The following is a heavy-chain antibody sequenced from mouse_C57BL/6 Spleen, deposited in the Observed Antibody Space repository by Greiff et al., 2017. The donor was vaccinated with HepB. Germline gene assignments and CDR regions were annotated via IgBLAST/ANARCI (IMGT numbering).Heavy chain of an antibody. D-gene: IGHD3-2*02. CDR3: ASPTAQGVDY. J-gene: IGHJ2*01. CDR1: GYTFTSYW. CDR2: INPSSGYT. V-gene: IGHV1-7*01. Sequence: QVQLQQSGAELAKPGASEKLSCKASGYTFTSYWMHWVKQRPGQGLEWIGNINPSSGYTKYNQKFKDKATLTADKSSSTAYMQLCSLTYEDSAVYDCASPTAQGVDYWGKGTTLTVSS.